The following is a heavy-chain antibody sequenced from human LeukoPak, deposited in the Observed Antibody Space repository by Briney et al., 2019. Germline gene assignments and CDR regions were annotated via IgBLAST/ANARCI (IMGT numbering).Heavy chain of an antibody. CDR3: ARDMYYYDSSGSH. D-gene: IGHD3-22*01. CDR1: GYTFTSYG. Sequence: ASVKVSCKASGYTFTSYGISWVRQAPGQGLEWMGWISAYNGNTNYAQKLQGRVTMTTDASTRTAYMELRSLRSDDTAVYYWARDMYYYDSSGSHWGQGTLVTVSS. CDR2: ISAYNGNT. J-gene: IGHJ4*02. V-gene: IGHV1-18*01.